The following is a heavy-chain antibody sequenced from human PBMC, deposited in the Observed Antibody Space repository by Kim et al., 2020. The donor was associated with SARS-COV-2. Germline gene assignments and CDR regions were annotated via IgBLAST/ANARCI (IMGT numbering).Heavy chain of an antibody. V-gene: IGHV1-18*01. CDR3: ARDEYCGGDCYRDYYYYGMDV. D-gene: IGHD2-21*02. Sequence: ASVKVSCKASGYTFTSYGISWVRQAPGQGLEWMGWISAYNGNTNYAQKLQGRVTMTTDTSTSTAYMELRSLRSDDTAVYYCARDEYCGGDCYRDYYYYGMDVWGQGTTVTVSS. CDR2: ISAYNGNT. J-gene: IGHJ6*02. CDR1: GYTFTSYG.